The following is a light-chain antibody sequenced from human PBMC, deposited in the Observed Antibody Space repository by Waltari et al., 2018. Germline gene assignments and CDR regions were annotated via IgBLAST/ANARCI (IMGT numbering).Light chain of an antibody. CDR1: LSILQHSENKNY. Sequence: DIVMTQSPDSLSVSLGERATIHCKSSLSILQHSENKNYLGWYQQKSGQSPKLLIYGASTRESGVPDRFSGSGSGTDFTLTISSLQAEDVAVYYCQQYYSTPFTFGPGTKVDIK. J-gene: IGKJ3*01. CDR3: QQYYSTPFT. V-gene: IGKV4-1*01. CDR2: GAS.